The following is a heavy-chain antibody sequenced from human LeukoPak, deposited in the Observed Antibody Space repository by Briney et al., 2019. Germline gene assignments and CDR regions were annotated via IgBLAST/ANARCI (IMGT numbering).Heavy chain of an antibody. D-gene: IGHD6-6*01. V-gene: IGHV3-20*04. CDR1: GFTFDDHG. CDR2: INWNGGST. J-gene: IGHJ4*02. Sequence: GGSLRLSCAASGFTFDDHGMSWVRQAPGKGLEWVSGINWNGGSTRYADSVKGRFTISRDNAKNSLYLQMNSLRAEDTASYYCARRYSSSSKGFDYWGQGTLVTVSS. CDR3: ARRYSSSSKGFDY.